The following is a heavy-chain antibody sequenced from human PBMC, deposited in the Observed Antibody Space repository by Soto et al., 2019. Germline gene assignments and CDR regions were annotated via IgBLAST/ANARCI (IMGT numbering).Heavy chain of an antibody. V-gene: IGHV4-31*11. D-gene: IGHD3-22*01. CDR2: IHYSGRT. CDR1: GGSITSGAYY. J-gene: IGHJ5*02. Sequence: QVQLQESGPGLVKPSQTLSLTCAVSGGSITSGAYYWTWIHQHPGKGLEWIAYIHYSGRTYYNPSLKSRVTISVDTSNNQFSLKLSSVTAADTAVYYCARYYFDSSGYSNWFDPWGQGTLVTVSS. CDR3: ARYYFDSSGYSNWFDP.